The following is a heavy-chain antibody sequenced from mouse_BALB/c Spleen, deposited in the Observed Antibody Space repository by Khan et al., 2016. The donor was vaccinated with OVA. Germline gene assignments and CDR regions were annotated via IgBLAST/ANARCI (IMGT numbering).Heavy chain of an antibody. Sequence: EVKLEVSGPGLVKPSQSLSLTCTVTGYSITSEYAWNWIRQFSGNKLEWMGYKNYSGNTRFHPSLKSRTSITRDTSKNQFFLQLNSVTTEDTATYYCTRKDYYDYDPFPYWGQGTLVTVSA. CDR2: KNYSGNT. V-gene: IGHV3-2*02. D-gene: IGHD2-4*01. CDR3: TRKDYYDYDPFPY. CDR1: GYSITSEYA. J-gene: IGHJ3*01.